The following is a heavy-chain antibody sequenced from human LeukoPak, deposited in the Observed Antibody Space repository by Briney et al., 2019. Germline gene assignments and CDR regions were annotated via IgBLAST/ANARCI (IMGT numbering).Heavy chain of an antibody. CDR3: ARGDYYGSGSYYNLGFDY. J-gene: IGHJ4*02. CDR2: INHIGST. Sequence: PSETLSLTCAVYGGSFSGYYWSWIRQPPGKGLEWIGEINHIGSTNYNPSLKSRVTISVDTSKNQFSLKLSSVTAADTAVYYCARGDYYGSGSYYNLGFDYWGQGTLVTVSS. V-gene: IGHV4-34*01. D-gene: IGHD3-10*01. CDR1: GGSFSGYY.